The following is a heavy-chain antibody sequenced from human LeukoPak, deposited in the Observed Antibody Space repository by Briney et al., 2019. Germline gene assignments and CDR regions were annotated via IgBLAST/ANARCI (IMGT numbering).Heavy chain of an antibody. V-gene: IGHV3-30-3*01. J-gene: IGHJ4*02. CDR1: GFIFSSYT. D-gene: IGHD6-19*01. CDR2: ISHDGGNK. Sequence: GGSLRLSCAASGFIFSSYTMHWVRQAPDKGLEGVAVISHDGGNKYYADSVKGRFTISRDNSKNTLYLQMNGLRAEETAMYYCATPYTSGWSLYFDNWGQGTLVTVSS. CDR3: ATPYTSGWSLYFDN.